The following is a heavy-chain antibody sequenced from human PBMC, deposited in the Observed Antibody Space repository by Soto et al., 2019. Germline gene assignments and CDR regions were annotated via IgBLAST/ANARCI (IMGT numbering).Heavy chain of an antibody. CDR2: ISWNSGSI. D-gene: IGHD2-2*01. J-gene: IGHJ4*02. V-gene: IGHV3-9*01. Sequence: PGGSLRLSCAASGFTFDDYAMHWVRQAPGKGLEWVSGISWNSGSIGYADSVKGRFTISRDNAKNSLYLQMNSLRAEDTALYYCAKDKARYCSSTSCSYFDYWGQGTLVTVSS. CDR3: AKDKARYCSSTSCSYFDY. CDR1: GFTFDDYA.